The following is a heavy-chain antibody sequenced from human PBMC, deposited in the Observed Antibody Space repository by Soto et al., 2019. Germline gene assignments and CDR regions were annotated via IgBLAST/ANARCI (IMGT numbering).Heavy chain of an antibody. CDR3: ARDIGDYGDYRYDCGMDV. CDR1: GYTFTSYG. Sequence: QVQLVQSGAEVKKPGASVKVSCKASGYTFTSYGISWVRQAPGQGLEWMGWISAYNGNTNYAQKLQDRVTMTTDTSTSTAYRELRSLRSDDTAVYYCARDIGDYGDYRYDCGMDVWGQGTTVTVSS. V-gene: IGHV1-18*04. J-gene: IGHJ6*02. D-gene: IGHD4-17*01. CDR2: ISAYNGNT.